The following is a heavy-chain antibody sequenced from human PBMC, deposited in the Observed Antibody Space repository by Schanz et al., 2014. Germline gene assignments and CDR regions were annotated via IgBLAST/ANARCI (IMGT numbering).Heavy chain of an antibody. Sequence: QVQLVESGGGVVQPGGSLRLSCAASGFTFSSYSMHWVRQAPGKGLEWVAFIRYDGSSKYYADSVRGRFTISRDDSKNTLYLQMNSLRPEDTAAYYCAKEDRTHSSDYVYWGQGTLVTVSS. V-gene: IGHV3-30*02. D-gene: IGHD3-22*01. CDR2: IRYDGSSK. CDR3: AKEDRTHSSDYVY. CDR1: GFTFSSYS. J-gene: IGHJ4*02.